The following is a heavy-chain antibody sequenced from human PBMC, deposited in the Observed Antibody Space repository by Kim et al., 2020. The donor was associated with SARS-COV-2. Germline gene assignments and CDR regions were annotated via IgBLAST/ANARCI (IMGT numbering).Heavy chain of an antibody. CDR1: GFTFRTYW. J-gene: IGHJ4*02. CDR3: VCGNIFDY. D-gene: IGHD2-15*01. V-gene: IGHV3-7*03. CDR2: IKEDGSEK. Sequence: GGSLRLSCAASGFTFRTYWMSWVRQAPGKGLEWVANIKEDGSEKYYVDSVKGRFTISRDNAKNSLYLQMDSLRADDTAVYFCVCGNIFDYWGQGTLVTVSS.